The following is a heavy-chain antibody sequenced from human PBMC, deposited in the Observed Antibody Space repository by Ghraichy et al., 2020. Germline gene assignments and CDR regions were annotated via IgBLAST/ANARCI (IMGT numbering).Heavy chain of an antibody. V-gene: IGHV3-7*03. D-gene: IGHD3-9*01. J-gene: IGHJ4*02. CDR3: VRGDWFDY. CDR2: IKKDGRER. CDR1: GFTFPNFR. Sequence: LSLTCVASGFTFPNFRMNWVRQAPGKGLEWVANIKKDGRERSYVDSVKGRFTISRDNAKNSLSLQMNSLRAEDTAIYYCVRGDWFDYWGQGTLVTVSS.